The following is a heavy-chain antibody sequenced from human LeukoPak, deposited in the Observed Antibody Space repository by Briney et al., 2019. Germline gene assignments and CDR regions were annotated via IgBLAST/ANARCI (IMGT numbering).Heavy chain of an antibody. V-gene: IGHV4-59*01. CDR1: GDSLNTYY. CDR3: ARVVRGVVTSNWFDP. Sequence: SETLSLTCTVSGDSLNTYYWTWIRQTPGKELEWIGFVASSGTSNYNPSLKSRVSISIDTSKNQFSLALTSVTPTDTAVYYCARVVRGVVTSNWFDPWGQGTLVSVSS. CDR2: VASSGTS. J-gene: IGHJ5*02. D-gene: IGHD2-21*02.